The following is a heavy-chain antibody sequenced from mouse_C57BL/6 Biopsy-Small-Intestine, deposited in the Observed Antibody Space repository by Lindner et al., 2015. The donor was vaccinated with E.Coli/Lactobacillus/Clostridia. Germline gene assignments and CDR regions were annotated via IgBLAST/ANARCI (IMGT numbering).Heavy chain of an antibody. V-gene: IGHV1-63*01. CDR1: GYTFTNYW. CDR3: ARWGIYDGYSGGFDY. J-gene: IGHJ2*01. Sequence: VQLQESGAELVRPWTSVKMSCRASGYTFTNYWIGWAKQRPGHGLEWIGDIYPGGGYTNYNEKFRDKATLTADKSSSAAYMQFSSLTSEDSAIYYCARWGIYDGYSGGFDYWGQGTTLTVSS. D-gene: IGHD2-3*01. CDR2: IYPGGGYT.